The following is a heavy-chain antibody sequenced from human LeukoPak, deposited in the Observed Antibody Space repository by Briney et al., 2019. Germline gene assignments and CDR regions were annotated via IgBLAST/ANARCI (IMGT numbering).Heavy chain of an antibody. J-gene: IGHJ4*02. CDR1: GFTFSSYA. Sequence: GGSRRLSCAASGFTFSSYATAWVRQAPGRGLEWVSSITTTSSTYYADSVKGRFTISRDNSKNTLYLQMNSLRAEDTAVYYCAKDLSPYIAVAGTWYFDYWGQGTLVTVSS. CDR2: ITTTSST. V-gene: IGHV3-23*01. D-gene: IGHD6-19*01. CDR3: AKDLSPYIAVAGTWYFDY.